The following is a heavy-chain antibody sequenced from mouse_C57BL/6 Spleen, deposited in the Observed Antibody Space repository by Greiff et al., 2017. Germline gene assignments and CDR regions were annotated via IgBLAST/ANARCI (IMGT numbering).Heavy chain of an antibody. Sequence: QVQLKESGAELARPGASVKMSCKASGYTFTSYTMHWVKQRPGQGLEWIGYINPSSGYTKYNQKFKDKATLTADKSSSTAYMQLSSLTSEDSAVYYWARGHDYGPMDYWGQGTSVTVSS. V-gene: IGHV1-4*01. D-gene: IGHD2-4*01. CDR2: INPSSGYT. J-gene: IGHJ4*01. CDR3: ARGHDYGPMDY. CDR1: GYTFTSYT.